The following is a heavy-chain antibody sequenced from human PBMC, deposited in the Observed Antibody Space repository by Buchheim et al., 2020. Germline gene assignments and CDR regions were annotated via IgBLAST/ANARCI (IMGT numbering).Heavy chain of an antibody. Sequence: QLQLQESGPGLVKPSETLSLTCTVSGGSISSSSYYWGWIRQPPGKGLEWIGSIYYSGSTYYNPSLKSRVTISVDTSKNQFSLKLSSVTAADTAVYYCAGGSWYVGSAERGNWFDPWGQGTL. CDR3: AGGSWYVGSAERGNWFDP. CDR2: IYYSGST. D-gene: IGHD6-13*01. J-gene: IGHJ5*02. CDR1: GGSISSSSYY. V-gene: IGHV4-39*01.